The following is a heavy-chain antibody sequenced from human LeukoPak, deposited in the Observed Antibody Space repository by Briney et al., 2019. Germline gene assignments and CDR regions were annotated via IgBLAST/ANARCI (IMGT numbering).Heavy chain of an antibody. CDR3: ARVPRRTTVIQDY. CDR2: IYHSGTT. Sequence: SETLSLTCTVSGYSISSGYYWGWIRQPPGKGLEWIGNIYHSGTTYYNPSLKSRVTISVDTSKNQFSLNLSSVTAADTAVYYCARVPRRTTVIQDYWGQGTLVTVSS. D-gene: IGHD4-11*01. V-gene: IGHV4-38-2*02. CDR1: GYSISSGYY. J-gene: IGHJ4*02.